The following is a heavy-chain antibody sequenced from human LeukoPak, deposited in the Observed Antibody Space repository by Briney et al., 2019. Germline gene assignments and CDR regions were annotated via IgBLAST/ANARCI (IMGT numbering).Heavy chain of an antibody. Sequence: PGGSLRLSCAASGFTFNNYAMSWVRQAPGRGLEWVSVISGSGGTTYYADSVKGRFTISRDNSKNTLYLQMNSLRAEDTAVYYCAREGDGYNYWGQGTLVTVSS. D-gene: IGHD5-24*01. CDR3: AREGDGYNY. V-gene: IGHV3-23*01. CDR2: ISGSGGTT. J-gene: IGHJ4*02. CDR1: GFTFNNYA.